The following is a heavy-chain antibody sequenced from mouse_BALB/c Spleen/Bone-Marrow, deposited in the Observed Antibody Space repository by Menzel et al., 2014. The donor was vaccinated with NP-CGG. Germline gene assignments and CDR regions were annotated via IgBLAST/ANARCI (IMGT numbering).Heavy chain of an antibody. CDR1: GFTFSSFG. CDR2: ISSGSSTI. Sequence: EVMLVESGGGLVQLGGSRKLSCAASGFTFSSFGMHWVRQAPEKGLEWVAYISSGSSTIYYADTVKGRFTISRDNPKNTLFLQMTSLRSEDTAMYYCATGARAMDYWGQGTSVTVSS. J-gene: IGHJ4*01. D-gene: IGHD4-1*01. CDR3: ATGARAMDY. V-gene: IGHV5-17*02.